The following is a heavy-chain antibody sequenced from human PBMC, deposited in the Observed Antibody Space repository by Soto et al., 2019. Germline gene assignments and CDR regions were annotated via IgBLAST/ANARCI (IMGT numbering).Heavy chain of an antibody. CDR2: INPSGGST. Sequence: QVQLVQSGAEVKKPGASVKVSCKASGYTFTSYYMHWVRQAPGQGLEWMGIINPSGGSTSYAQKCQGRVTMTRYTSTSTVYMELSSLRSEDTAVYYCARGDPGGWFDPWGQGTLVTVSS. CDR3: ARGDPGGWFDP. J-gene: IGHJ5*02. CDR1: GYTFTSYY. V-gene: IGHV1-46*01. D-gene: IGHD3-16*01.